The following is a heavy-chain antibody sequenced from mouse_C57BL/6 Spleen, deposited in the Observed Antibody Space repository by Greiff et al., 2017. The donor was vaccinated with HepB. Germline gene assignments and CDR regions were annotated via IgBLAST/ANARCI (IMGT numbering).Heavy chain of an antibody. CDR1: GFTFSDYG. V-gene: IGHV5-15*01. CDR2: ISNLAYSI. D-gene: IGHD4-1*01. CDR3: ARNWDGYFDV. J-gene: IGHJ1*03. Sequence: EVKLMESGGGLVQPGGSLKLSCAASGFTFSDYGMAWVRQAPRKGPEWVAFISNLAYSIYYADTVTGRFTISRENAKNTLYLEMSSLRSEDTAMYYCARNWDGYFDVWGTGTTVTVSS.